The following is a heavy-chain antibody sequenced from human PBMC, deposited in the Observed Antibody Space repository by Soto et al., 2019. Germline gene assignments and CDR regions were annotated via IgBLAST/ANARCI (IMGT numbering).Heavy chain of an antibody. V-gene: IGHV1-69*01. CDR2: IIPMYGTA. CDR3: ARGGTSGWLKGAYDV. Sequence: QVQLVQSGAEVKKPGSSVKVSCEASGGTFSNYAINWVRQAPGQGLEWLGGIIPMYGTAHYAQKFQGRVTITADDSTNTSHMELHSLTSDDTAVYYCARGGTSGWLKGAYDVWGQGTMVTVSS. D-gene: IGHD6-13*01. CDR1: GGTFSNYA. J-gene: IGHJ3*01.